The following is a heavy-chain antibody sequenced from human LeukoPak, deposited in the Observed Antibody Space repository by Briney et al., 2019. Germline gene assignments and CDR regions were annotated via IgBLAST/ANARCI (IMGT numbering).Heavy chain of an antibody. V-gene: IGHV4-34*01. CDR2: INHSGGT. J-gene: IGHJ5*02. CDR1: GGSISSYY. D-gene: IGHD3-10*01. CDR3: ARRAKVRGVRTTNWFDP. Sequence: SETLSLTGTVSGGSISSYYWSWIRQPPGKGLEWIGEINHSGGTNYNPSLKSRVTISVDTSKNQFSLKLNSVTAADTAVYYCARRAKVRGVRTTNWFDPWGQGTLVTVSS.